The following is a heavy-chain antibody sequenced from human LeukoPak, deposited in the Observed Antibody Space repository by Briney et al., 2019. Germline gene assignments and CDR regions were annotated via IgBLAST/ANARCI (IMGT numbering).Heavy chain of an antibody. J-gene: IGHJ4*02. V-gene: IGHV3-53*01. CDR1: GFTFSSYA. CDR3: ARGYCSSTSCYSGLNY. Sequence: PGGSLRLSCAASGFTFSSYAISWVRQAPGKGLEWVSVIYSGGSTYYADSVKGRFTISRDNSKNTLYLQMNSLRAEDTAVYYCARGYCSSTSCYSGLNYWGQGTLVTVSS. D-gene: IGHD2-2*01. CDR2: IYSGGST.